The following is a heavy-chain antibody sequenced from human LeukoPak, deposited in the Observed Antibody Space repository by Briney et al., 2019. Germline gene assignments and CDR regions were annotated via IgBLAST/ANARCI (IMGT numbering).Heavy chain of an antibody. J-gene: IGHJ4*02. CDR2: INGDGRSI. V-gene: IGHV3-74*01. CDR1: GFTFSSYW. Sequence: GGSLRLSCVASGFTFSSYWMHWVRQAPGKGLVWVSRINGDGRSISYADSVKGRFTISRDNAKNTLYLQMNSLRAEDTAQYYCARDQLYCTGGYCYFDSWGQGTLVTVSS. D-gene: IGHD2-8*02. CDR3: ARDQLYCTGGYCYFDS.